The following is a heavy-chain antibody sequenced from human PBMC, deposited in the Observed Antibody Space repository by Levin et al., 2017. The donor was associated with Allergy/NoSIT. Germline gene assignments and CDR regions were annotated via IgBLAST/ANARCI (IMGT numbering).Heavy chain of an antibody. CDR2: IRSKVNNYAT. CDR1: GFIFSGSA. J-gene: IGHJ3*02. V-gene: IGHV3-73*01. CDR3: ILARGGDCVGGACYAFDI. Sequence: GESLKISCAASGFIFSGSAIHWVRQASGKGLQWVGRIRSKVNNYATAYLASVEGRFTISRDDSQHKAYLQMSSLKTEDTAMYYCILARGGDCVGGACYAFDIWGQGTTVTVSS. D-gene: IGHD2-8*02.